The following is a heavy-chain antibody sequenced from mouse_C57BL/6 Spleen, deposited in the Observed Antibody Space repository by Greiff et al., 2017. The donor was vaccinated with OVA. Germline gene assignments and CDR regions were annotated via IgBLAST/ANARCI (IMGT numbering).Heavy chain of an antibody. CDR1: GYTFTDYN. CDR2: INPNNGGT. V-gene: IGHV1-22*01. Sequence: EVQVVESGPELVKPGASVKMSCKASGYTFTDYNMHWVKQSHGKSLEWIGYINPNNGGTSYNQKFKGKATLTVNKSSSTAYMELRSLTSEDSAVYYCARFWVLYWYFDVWGTGTTVTVSS. CDR3: ARFWVLYWYFDV. J-gene: IGHJ1*03.